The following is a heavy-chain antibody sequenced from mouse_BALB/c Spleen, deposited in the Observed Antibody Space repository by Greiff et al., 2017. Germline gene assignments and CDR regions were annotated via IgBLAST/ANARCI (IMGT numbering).Heavy chain of an antibody. CDR1: GFDFSRYW. CDR2: INPDSSTI. D-gene: IGHD1-1*01. Sequence: VQLKESGGGLVQPGGSLKLSCAASGFDFSRYWMSWVRQAPGKGLEWIGEINPDSSTINYTPSLKDKFIISRDNAKNTLYLQMSKVRSEDTALYYCARPLYYYGSSSLAYWGQGTLVTVSA. CDR3: ARPLYYYGSSSLAY. J-gene: IGHJ3*01. V-gene: IGHV4-1*02.